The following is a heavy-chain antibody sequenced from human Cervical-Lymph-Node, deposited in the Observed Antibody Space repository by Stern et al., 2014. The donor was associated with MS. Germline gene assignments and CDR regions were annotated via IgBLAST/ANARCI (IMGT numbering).Heavy chain of an antibody. D-gene: IGHD1-1*01. V-gene: IGHV3-9*01. Sequence: MQLVQSGGGLVQPCRSLRLSCAASGFTFDDYAMHWVRQAPGKGLEWVSGISWNSGSVGYADSVKGRFTISRDNAKNSLHLQMNSLRAEDTALYYCAKDLNWNDFDGFDIWGQGTMVTVSS. CDR2: ISWNSGSV. J-gene: IGHJ3*02. CDR1: GFTFDDYA. CDR3: AKDLNWNDFDGFDI.